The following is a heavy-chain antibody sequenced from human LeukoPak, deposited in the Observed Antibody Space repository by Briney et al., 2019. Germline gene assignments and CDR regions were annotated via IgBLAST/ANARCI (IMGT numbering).Heavy chain of an antibody. V-gene: IGHV1-69*05. J-gene: IGHJ4*02. CDR1: GGTFSSYA. Sequence: SVRVSCKASGGTFSSYAISWVRQAPGQELEWMGGIIPIFGTANYAQKFQGRVTITTDESTSTAYMELSSLRSEDTAVYYCARQRITIFGEAYYFDYWGQGTLVTVSS. CDR2: IIPIFGTA. D-gene: IGHD3-3*01. CDR3: ARQRITIFGEAYYFDY.